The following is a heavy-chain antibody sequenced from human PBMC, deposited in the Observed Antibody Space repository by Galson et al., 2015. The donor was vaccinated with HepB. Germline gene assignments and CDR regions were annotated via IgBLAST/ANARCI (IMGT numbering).Heavy chain of an antibody. CDR2: IRYDGSNK. CDR3: AKDTTSSSWYLGLEWPLDY. V-gene: IGHV3-30*02. D-gene: IGHD6-13*01. Sequence: SLRLSCAASGFTFSSYGMHWVHQAPGKGLEWVAFIRYDGSNKYYADSVKGRFTISRDNSKNTLYLQMNSLRAEDTAVYYCAKDTTSSSWYLGLEWPLDYWGQGTLVTVSS. J-gene: IGHJ4*02. CDR1: GFTFSSYG.